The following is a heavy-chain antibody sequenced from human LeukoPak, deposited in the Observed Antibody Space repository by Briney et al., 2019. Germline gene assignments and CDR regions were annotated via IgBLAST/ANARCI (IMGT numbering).Heavy chain of an antibody. J-gene: IGHJ6*02. CDR3: ARVPYVAYYYGMDV. V-gene: IGHV3-30*03. D-gene: IGHD3-10*02. Sequence: PGGSLRLSCAASGFTFSSYGVHWVRQAPGKGLEWVAVISYDGSNKYYADSVKGRFTISRGNSKNTLYLQMNSLRAEDTAVYYCARVPYVAYYYGMDVWGQGTTVTVSS. CDR2: ISYDGSNK. CDR1: GFTFSSYG.